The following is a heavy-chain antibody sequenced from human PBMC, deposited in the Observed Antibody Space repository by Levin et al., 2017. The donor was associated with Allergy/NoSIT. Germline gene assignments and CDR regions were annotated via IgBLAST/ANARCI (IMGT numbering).Heavy chain of an antibody. Sequence: GESLKISCAASGFTFSSYAMSWVRQAPGKGLEWVSAISGSGGSTYYADSVKGRFTISRDNSKNTLYLQMNNLRAEDTAVYYCAKGASSGGWYRFDYWGQGTLVTVSS. D-gene: IGHD6-19*01. CDR1: GFTFSSYA. CDR2: ISGSGGST. CDR3: AKGASSGGWYRFDY. V-gene: IGHV3-23*01. J-gene: IGHJ4*02.